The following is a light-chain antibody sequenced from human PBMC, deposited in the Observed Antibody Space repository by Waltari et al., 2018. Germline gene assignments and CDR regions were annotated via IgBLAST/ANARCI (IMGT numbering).Light chain of an antibody. Sequence: DVVMTQSPLSLPVTLGQPASISCRSSQSLVASAGNTYVNWFQQRPGQSPRRLFYRVSKRDSGVPDRFSGSGSGTDFTLRITRVEAEDVGVYYCMQGSHWPWTFGQGTKVEIK. CDR1: QSLVASAGNTY. J-gene: IGKJ1*01. CDR3: MQGSHWPWT. V-gene: IGKV2-30*01. CDR2: RVS.